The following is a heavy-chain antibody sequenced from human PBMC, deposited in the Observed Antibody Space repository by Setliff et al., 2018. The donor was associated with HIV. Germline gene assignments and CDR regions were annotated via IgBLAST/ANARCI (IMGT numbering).Heavy chain of an antibody. Sequence: PSETLSLTCTVSGGSITSSSFYWAWIRQSPGKGLEWIGSVYYTGKTKYNPSLESRLTMSMDASGSQFSLTLNSVTAADTAMYYCAREDSLVLVPAIMRGDGFDVWGQGTMVTVSS. J-gene: IGHJ3*01. V-gene: IGHV4-39*07. CDR3: AREDSLVLVPAIMRGDGFDV. D-gene: IGHD2-2*01. CDR1: GGSITSSSFY. CDR2: VYYTGKT.